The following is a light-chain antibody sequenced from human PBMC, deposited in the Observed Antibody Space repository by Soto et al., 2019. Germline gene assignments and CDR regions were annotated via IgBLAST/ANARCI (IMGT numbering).Light chain of an antibody. CDR3: YSYSNNGTLVV. CDR2: EVN. Sequence: QSALTQPASLSGSPGQSITISCTGTGSDIGAYNYVSWYQQHPDKAPKLMIYEVNNRPLGVSNRFSGSKSGNTASLTISGLQAEDEGDYYCYSYSNNGTLVVFGGGTKVTVL. V-gene: IGLV2-14*01. CDR1: GSDIGAYNY. J-gene: IGLJ2*01.